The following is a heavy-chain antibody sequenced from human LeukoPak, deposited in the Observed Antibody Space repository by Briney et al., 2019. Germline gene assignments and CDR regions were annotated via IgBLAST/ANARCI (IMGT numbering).Heavy chain of an antibody. D-gene: IGHD3-22*01. CDR3: ARDRAAYYDSRRNGAFDI. Sequence: SETLSLTCAVSGGSISSSNWWSWVRQSPGKGLEWIGEIYHSGSTNYNPSLKSRVTISVDKSKNQFSLKLSSVTAADTAVYYCARDRAAYYDSRRNGAFDIWGQGTMVTVS. CDR1: GGSISSSNW. V-gene: IGHV4-4*02. J-gene: IGHJ3*02. CDR2: IYHSGST.